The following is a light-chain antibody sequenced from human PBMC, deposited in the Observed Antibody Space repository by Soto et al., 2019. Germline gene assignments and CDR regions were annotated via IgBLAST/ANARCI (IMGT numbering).Light chain of an antibody. Sequence: EIALKQSPATLSLSPGERPTLSCRASQSVSSDLAWYHQKPGQAPRLLIYGASTRATGIPARFSGSGSGTEFTLTINSLQSEDFAVYYCQQYNNWPRTFGQGSKVDIK. CDR2: GAS. CDR3: QQYNNWPRT. J-gene: IGKJ1*01. CDR1: QSVSSD. V-gene: IGKV3-15*01.